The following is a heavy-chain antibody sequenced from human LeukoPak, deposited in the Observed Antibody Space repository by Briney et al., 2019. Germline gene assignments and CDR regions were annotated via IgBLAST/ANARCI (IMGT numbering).Heavy chain of an antibody. D-gene: IGHD6-13*01. Sequence: PSETLSLTCTVSGGSISSYYWSWIRQPPGKGLEWIGYIYYSGNTNYNPSLKSRVTISVDTSKNQFSLKLSSVTAADTAGYYCARAVKQQPGAFDIWGQGTMVTVSS. J-gene: IGHJ3*02. CDR2: IYYSGNT. CDR3: ARAVKQQPGAFDI. CDR1: GGSISSYY. V-gene: IGHV4-59*01.